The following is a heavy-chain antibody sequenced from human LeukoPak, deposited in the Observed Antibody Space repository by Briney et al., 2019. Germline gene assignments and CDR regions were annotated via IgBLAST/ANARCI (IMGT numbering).Heavy chain of an antibody. CDR2: IKPTTGST. CDR1: GYAFTSYY. D-gene: IGHD3-22*01. Sequence: ASVKVSCKASGYAFTSYYMHWVRQAPGQGLEWMGIIKPTTGSTSYAQKFQGRVTMTRDTSTSTVYMELSSLRSEDTAVYYCARRADSSGDQYNWFDPWGQGTLVTVSS. CDR3: ARRADSSGDQYNWFDP. J-gene: IGHJ5*02. V-gene: IGHV1-46*01.